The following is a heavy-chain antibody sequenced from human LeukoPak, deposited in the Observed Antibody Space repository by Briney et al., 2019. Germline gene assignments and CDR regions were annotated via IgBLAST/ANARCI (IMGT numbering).Heavy chain of an antibody. J-gene: IGHJ4*02. D-gene: IGHD3-16*01. CDR3: ARFLGSGVRYFYD. CDR2: IHFSGST. Sequence: SETLSVTYTVSGGSISNYYWSWIRQPPGKGLEWIGYIHFSGSTDYNPSLKSRVTISVDTSKNKFSLKLSSVTAADTAVYYCARFLGSGVRYFYDWGQETLVTVSS. CDR1: GGSISNYY. V-gene: IGHV4-59*01.